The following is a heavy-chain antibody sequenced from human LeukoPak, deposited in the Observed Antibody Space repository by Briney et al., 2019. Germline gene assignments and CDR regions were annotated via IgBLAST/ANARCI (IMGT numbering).Heavy chain of an antibody. D-gene: IGHD5-12*01. V-gene: IGHV1-2*02. Sequence: GASVKVSRKASGYRFSGYFIHWVRQAPGQGLEWMGWIKPDTGRTNYARKFQGRVTMTSDTSVSAASMELSGLRPDDTALYYCARLIIGATRGLDYWGQGTLVTVSS. CDR1: GYRFSGYF. CDR3: ARLIIGATRGLDY. CDR2: IKPDTGRT. J-gene: IGHJ4*02.